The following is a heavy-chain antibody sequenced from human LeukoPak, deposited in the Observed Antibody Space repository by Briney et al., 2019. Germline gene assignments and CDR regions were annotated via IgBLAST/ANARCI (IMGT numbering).Heavy chain of an antibody. CDR1: GFTFSSYD. V-gene: IGHV3-30*18. CDR3: AKDLLGYGDY. J-gene: IGHJ4*02. D-gene: IGHD5-12*01. CDR2: IYYDGSNK. Sequence: GGSLRLSCAASGFTFSSYDMTWVRQAPGKGLEWVAVIYYDGSNKYYVDSVKGRFTISRDNSKNTLYLQMNSLRAEDTAMYYCAKDLLGYGDYWGQGTLVTVSS.